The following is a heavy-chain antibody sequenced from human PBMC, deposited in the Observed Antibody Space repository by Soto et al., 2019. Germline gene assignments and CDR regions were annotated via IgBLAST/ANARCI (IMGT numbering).Heavy chain of an antibody. V-gene: IGHV4-61*01. CDR1: CSSYSSGIYY. D-gene: IGHD1-20*01. Sequence: LSLTCTVSCSSYSSGIYYCSWIRQPPGKGLEWIGYIYYSGSTNYNPSLKSRVTISVDTSKNQFSLKLSSVTAADTAVYYCVRDWTGVTGGLDYWGQGTRVNVSS. CDR3: VRDWTGVTGGLDY. CDR2: IYYSGST. J-gene: IGHJ4*02.